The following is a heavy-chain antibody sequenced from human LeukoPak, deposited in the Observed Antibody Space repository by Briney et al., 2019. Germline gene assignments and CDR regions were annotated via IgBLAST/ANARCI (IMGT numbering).Heavy chain of an antibody. CDR2: IIPIFGTA. J-gene: IGHJ4*02. V-gene: IGHV1-69*05. Sequence: ASVKVSCKASGGTFSSYAISWVRQAPGQGLEWMGGIIPIFGTANYAQKFQGRVTITRDTSASAAYMELSSLRSEDTAVYYCARDGGGSGSYYNGYYFDYWGQGTLVTVSS. CDR1: GGTFSSYA. CDR3: ARDGGGSGSYYNGYYFDY. D-gene: IGHD3-10*01.